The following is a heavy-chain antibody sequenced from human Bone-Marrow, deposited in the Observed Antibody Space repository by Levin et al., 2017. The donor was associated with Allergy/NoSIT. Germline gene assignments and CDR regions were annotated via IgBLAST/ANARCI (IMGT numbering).Heavy chain of an antibody. Sequence: GESLKISCKASGYTFTDYYIHWVRQAPGQGLEWMGWINPDSGGTNYAQKFQGCVTMTRATSINTAYMELTRLTSDDTAVYYCARDSVDIVATLLTNRMYARGMDVWGQGTTVTVSS. CDR2: INPDSGGT. V-gene: IGHV1-2*04. CDR3: ARDSVDIVATLLTNRMYARGMDV. J-gene: IGHJ6*02. D-gene: IGHD5-12*01. CDR1: GYTFTDYY.